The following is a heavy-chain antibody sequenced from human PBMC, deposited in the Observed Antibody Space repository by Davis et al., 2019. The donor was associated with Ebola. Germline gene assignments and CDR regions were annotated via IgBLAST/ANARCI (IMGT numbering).Heavy chain of an antibody. D-gene: IGHD3-10*01. Sequence: AASVKVSCKASGYTFTTYYIHWVRQAPGQGLEWMGRINPYSGGTNDAQKFQGRVTITRDTSASSAYMELSSLLSEDTAVYYCARGPLGFRGLVGAMDVWGQGTTVTVSS. V-gene: IGHV1-46*01. J-gene: IGHJ6*02. CDR3: ARGPLGFRGLVGAMDV. CDR1: GYTFTTYY. CDR2: INPYSGGT.